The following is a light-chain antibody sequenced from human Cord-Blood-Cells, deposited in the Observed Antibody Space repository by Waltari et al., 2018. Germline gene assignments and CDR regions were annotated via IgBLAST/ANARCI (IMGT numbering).Light chain of an antibody. J-gene: IGLJ3*02. CDR3: CSYAGSSTWV. CDR2: EVS. Sequence: QSALTQPASVSGSPGPSITISCTGTSSDVGSYNLVSWYQQHPGHAPKLMIYEVSKRPSGVSNRFSGSKSGNTASLTISGLQAEDEADYYCCSYAGSSTWVFGGGTKLTVL. CDR1: SSDVGSYNL. V-gene: IGLV2-23*02.